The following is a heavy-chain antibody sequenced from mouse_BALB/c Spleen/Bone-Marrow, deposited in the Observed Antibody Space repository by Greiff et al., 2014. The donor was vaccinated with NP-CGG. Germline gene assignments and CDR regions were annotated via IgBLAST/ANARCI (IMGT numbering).Heavy chain of an antibody. J-gene: IGHJ2*03. CDR3: ARVWYFDY. CDR1: GFTFSSYG. V-gene: IGHV5-6-3*01. CDR2: INSNGGST. Sequence: DVHLVESGGGLVQPGGSLKLSCAASGFTFSSYGMSWVRQTPGKRLELVATINSNGGSTYYPDSVKGRFTISRDNAKNTLYLQMSSLKSEDTAMYYCARVWYFDYWGQGTSLTVSS.